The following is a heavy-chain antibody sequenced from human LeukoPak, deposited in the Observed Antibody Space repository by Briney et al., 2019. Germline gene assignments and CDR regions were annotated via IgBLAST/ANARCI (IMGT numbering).Heavy chain of an antibody. CDR2: ISGTGGST. V-gene: IGHV3-23*01. D-gene: IGHD6-6*01. J-gene: IGHJ4*02. CDR3: AKERPNIAARPVDC. CDR1: GFTFSNFA. Sequence: GGSLRLSCAASGFTFSNFAMTWVRQAPGKGLEWVSLISGTGGSTYYADSVKGRFSISRDNSKNTLYLQMNSLRAEDTAVYYCAKERPNIAARPVDCWGQGTLVTVSS.